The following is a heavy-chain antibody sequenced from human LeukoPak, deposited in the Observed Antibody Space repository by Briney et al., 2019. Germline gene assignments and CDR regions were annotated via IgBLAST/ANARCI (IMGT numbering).Heavy chain of an antibody. CDR1: GYTFTSYG. D-gene: IGHD2-15*01. Sequence: ASVKVSCKASGYTFTSYGISWVRQAPGQGLEWMGRINPNSGGTNYAQKFQGRVTMTRDTSISTAYMELSRLRSDDTAVYYCAREGRKKTYYYYGMDVWGQGTTVTVSS. V-gene: IGHV1-2*06. CDR2: INPNSGGT. CDR3: AREGRKKTYYYYGMDV. J-gene: IGHJ6*02.